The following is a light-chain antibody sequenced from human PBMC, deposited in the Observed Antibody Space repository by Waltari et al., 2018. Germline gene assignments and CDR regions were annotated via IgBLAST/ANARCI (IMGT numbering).Light chain of an antibody. J-gene: IGLJ2*01. CDR2: YDT. Sequence: SYVVTQPPSLSVAPGETAKVTRGGFKIGDKSVHWYQQKPGQAPLLVTYYDTDRPSGIPERFSGSNSGNTATLTISGVEAGDEADYYCQVWDNDSGLVLFGGGTKVTVL. V-gene: IGLV3-21*04. CDR3: QVWDNDSGLVL. CDR1: KIGDKS.